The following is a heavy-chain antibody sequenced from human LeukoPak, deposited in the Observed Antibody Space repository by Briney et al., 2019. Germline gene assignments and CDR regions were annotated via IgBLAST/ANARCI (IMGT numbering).Heavy chain of an antibody. Sequence: PSETLSLTCAVYGGSFSGYYWSWIRQPPGKGLEWIGEINHSGSTNYNPSLKSRVTISVDTSKNQFSLKLSSVTAADTAVYYCARGRIAAAGKRQYFQHWGQGTLVTVSS. CDR2: INHSGST. D-gene: IGHD6-13*01. CDR3: ARGRIAAAGKRQYFQH. V-gene: IGHV4-34*01. J-gene: IGHJ1*01. CDR1: GGSFSGYY.